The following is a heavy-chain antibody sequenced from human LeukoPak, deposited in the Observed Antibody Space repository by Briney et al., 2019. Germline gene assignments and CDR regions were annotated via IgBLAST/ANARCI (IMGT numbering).Heavy chain of an antibody. V-gene: IGHV4-59*01. CDR3: ARGRLVNYDVTDY. Sequence: SETLSLTCTVSGGSISGYYWNWIRQPPGKGLEWIGYTYYSGSTNYNPSLKSRVTISVDTSQNQFSLKLTSVTAADTAVYYCARGRLVNYDVTDYWGQGILVTVSS. D-gene: IGHD3-3*01. CDR2: TYYSGST. J-gene: IGHJ4*02. CDR1: GGSISGYY.